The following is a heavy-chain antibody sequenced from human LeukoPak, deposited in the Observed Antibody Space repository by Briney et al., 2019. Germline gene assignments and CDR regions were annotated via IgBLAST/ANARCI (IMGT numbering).Heavy chain of an antibody. CDR1: GVSISSYY. D-gene: IGHD6-13*01. CDR3: ARGHYTYSSSWYQLGFDY. J-gene: IGHJ4*01. Sequence: SETLSLTCTVSGVSISSYYWSWIRQPPGKGLEWIGYIYYSGSTNYNPSLKSRVTISVDTSKNQLSLKLSSVTAADTAVYYCARGHYTYSSSWYQLGFDYWGHGTLVTVSS. V-gene: IGHV4-59*01. CDR2: IYYSGST.